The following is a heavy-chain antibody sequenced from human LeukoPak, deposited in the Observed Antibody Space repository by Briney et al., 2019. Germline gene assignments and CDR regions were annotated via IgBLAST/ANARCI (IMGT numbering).Heavy chain of an antibody. V-gene: IGHV4-4*02. CDR3: GKTDIYFNPIDY. J-gene: IGHJ4*02. Sequence: PSETLSLTCAVSGVSISSSEWWIWVRQPPGQGLEWIGEIHRDGRTRYNPSLKSRVTMSMDYSKNQFSLSVTSVTAADTAIYYCGKTDIYFNPIDYWGPGSLVTVSS. CDR2: IHRDGRT. D-gene: IGHD3-9*01. CDR1: GVSISSSEW.